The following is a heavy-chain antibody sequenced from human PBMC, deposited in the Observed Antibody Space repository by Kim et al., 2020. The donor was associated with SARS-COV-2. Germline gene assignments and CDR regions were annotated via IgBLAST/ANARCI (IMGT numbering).Heavy chain of an antibody. CDR3: ARAATRHKGWFDP. J-gene: IGHJ5*02. Sequence: SETLSLTCTVSGGSISSYYWSWIRQPPGKGLEWIGYIYYSGSTNYNPSLKSRVTISVDTSKNQFSLKLSSVTAADTAVYYCARAATRHKGWFDPWGQGTLVTVSS. V-gene: IGHV4-59*01. D-gene: IGHD2-15*01. CDR2: IYYSGST. CDR1: GGSISSYY.